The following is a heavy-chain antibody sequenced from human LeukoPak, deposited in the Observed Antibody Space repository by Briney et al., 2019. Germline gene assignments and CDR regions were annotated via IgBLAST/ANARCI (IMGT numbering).Heavy chain of an antibody. CDR2: ISPNSGGT. D-gene: IGHD5-12*01. CDR3: ARVRNSGFRYVDS. Sequence: ASVKVSCKASGYTFTGYYMHWVRQAPGQGLEWMGWISPNSGGTNYAQKFQGRVTMTTDTSTSTAYMDLRSLRSDDTAVYYCARVRNSGFRYVDSWGQGTLVTVSS. CDR1: GYTFTGYY. V-gene: IGHV1-2*02. J-gene: IGHJ4*02.